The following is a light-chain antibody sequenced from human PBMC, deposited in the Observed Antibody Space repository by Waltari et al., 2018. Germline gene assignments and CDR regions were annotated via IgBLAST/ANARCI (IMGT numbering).Light chain of an antibody. J-gene: IGKJ1*01. CDR1: QSVSRA. Sequence: SCRASQSVSRALAWYQQKAGQAPMLLIYAASTRATCVPDRLSGSGSGTYFSLTISRLDPEDVAVYYCQHYVNLPVTFGQGTKVEI. V-gene: IGKV3-20*01. CDR2: AAS. CDR3: QHYVNLPVT.